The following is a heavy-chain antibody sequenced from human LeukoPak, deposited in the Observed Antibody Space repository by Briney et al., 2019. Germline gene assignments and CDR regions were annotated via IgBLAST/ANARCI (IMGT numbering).Heavy chain of an antibody. CDR3: ARRAGGYSHPYDY. CDR2: ISYDGSNK. V-gene: IGHV3-30*14. Sequence: PGRSLRLSCAASAFTFSTYAMHWVRQAPGKGLEWVAVISYDGSNKYYADSVKGRFTISRDNSKNTLYLQMNSLRAEDTAVYYCARRAGGYSHPYDYWGQGILVTVSS. CDR1: AFTFSTYA. D-gene: IGHD4-23*01. J-gene: IGHJ4*02.